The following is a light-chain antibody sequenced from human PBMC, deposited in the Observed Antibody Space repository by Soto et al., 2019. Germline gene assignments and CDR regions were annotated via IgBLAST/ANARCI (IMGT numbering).Light chain of an antibody. J-gene: IGLJ3*02. V-gene: IGLV2-14*01. CDR1: SGDVGHDNY. CDR2: EVT. CDR3: TSYTTGRIWV. Sequence: QSALTQPASVSGSPGQSITISCTGSSGDVGHDNYVSWYQQHPGKAPKLIIYEVTNRPSGVSNRFSGSKSGNTASLIISGLQAEDEADYYCTSYTTGRIWVFGGGTKLTVL.